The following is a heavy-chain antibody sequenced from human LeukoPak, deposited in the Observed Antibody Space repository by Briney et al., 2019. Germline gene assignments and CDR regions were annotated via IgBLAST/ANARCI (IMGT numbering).Heavy chain of an antibody. CDR3: ARGGRTIRYFDWLLRYYFDY. V-gene: IGHV4-34*01. D-gene: IGHD3-9*01. CDR1: GGSFSGYY. J-gene: IGHJ4*02. CDR2: INHSGST. Sequence: SETLSLTCAVCGGSFSGYYWSWIRQPPGKGLEWIGEINHSGSTNYNPSLKSRVTISVDTSKNQFSLKLSSVTAADTAVYYCARGGRTIRYFDWLLRYYFDYWGQGTLVTVSS.